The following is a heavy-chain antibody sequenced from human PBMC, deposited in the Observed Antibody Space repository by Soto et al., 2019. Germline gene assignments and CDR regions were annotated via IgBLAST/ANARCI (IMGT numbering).Heavy chain of an antibody. J-gene: IGHJ3*02. CDR2: IKPDGSEK. CDR3: ARGDYYDNSGPFSDAFDI. Sequence: EVQLVESGGGLVQPGGSLRLSCAASGFTFSSYWMSWVRQAPGKGLEWVANIKPDGSEKWYVDSVKGRVTISRDNAKNSXSLQINSLRAEDTAVYYCARGDYYDNSGPFSDAFDIWGQGTMVTVSS. CDR1: GFTFSSYW. D-gene: IGHD3-22*01. V-gene: IGHV3-7*04.